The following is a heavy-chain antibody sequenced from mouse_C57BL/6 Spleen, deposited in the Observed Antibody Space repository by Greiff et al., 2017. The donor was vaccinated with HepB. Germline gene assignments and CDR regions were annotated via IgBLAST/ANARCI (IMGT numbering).Heavy chain of an antibody. V-gene: IGHV1-54*01. CDR3: ARAMITTFYFDY. CDR1: GYAFTKYL. J-gene: IGHJ2*01. Sequence: VQLQQSGAELVRPGTSVKVSCKASGYAFTKYLIEWVKQRPGQGLEWIGVINPGSGGTNYNEKFKGKATLTADKSSSTAYMQLSSLTSEDSAVYFCARAMITTFYFDYWGHGTTLPVSS. D-gene: IGHD2-4*01. CDR2: INPGSGGT.